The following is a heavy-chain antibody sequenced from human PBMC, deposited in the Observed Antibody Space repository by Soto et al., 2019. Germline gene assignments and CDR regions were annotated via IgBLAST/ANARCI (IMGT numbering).Heavy chain of an antibody. Sequence: EVQLVESGGGLVQPGGSLRLSCAASGFTFSSYSMNWVRQAPGKGLEWVSYISSSSSTIYYADSVKGRFTISRDNAKNSLYLQMNSLRAEDTAVYYCASPGVAVACTPPYYYYYYMDVWGKGTTVTVSS. V-gene: IGHV3-48*01. CDR3: ASPGVAVACTPPYYYYYYMDV. D-gene: IGHD6-19*01. J-gene: IGHJ6*03. CDR1: GFTFSSYS. CDR2: ISSSSSTI.